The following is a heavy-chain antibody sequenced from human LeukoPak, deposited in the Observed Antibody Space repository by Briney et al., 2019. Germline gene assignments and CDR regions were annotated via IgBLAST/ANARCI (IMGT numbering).Heavy chain of an antibody. CDR1: GDSISTYY. J-gene: IGHJ3*02. Sequence: SETLSLTCTVSGDSISTYYWSWIRQPPGKGLGWIGYIPHSGSSNHTPSLKSRVTISVDTSNNQFPLKLSSVTAADTAVYYCARPYNGAWYGVFYIWGRGTMVTVSS. V-gene: IGHV4-59*08. CDR2: IPHSGSS. CDR3: ARPYNGAWYGVFYI. D-gene: IGHD6-19*01.